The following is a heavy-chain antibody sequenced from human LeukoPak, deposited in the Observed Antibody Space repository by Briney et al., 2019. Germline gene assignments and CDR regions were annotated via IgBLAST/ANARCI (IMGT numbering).Heavy chain of an antibody. CDR3: ARSGGYYDY. CDR1: GFTFSSYE. J-gene: IGHJ4*02. D-gene: IGHD4-23*01. V-gene: IGHV3-48*03. Sequence: GGSLRLSCAASGFTFSSYEMNWVPQAAGKGLEWISYISTSGSTIYYADSVKGRFTVSRDNAKNSLYLQMNSLRAEDTAVYYCARSGGYYDYWGQGTLVSVSS. CDR2: ISTSGSTI.